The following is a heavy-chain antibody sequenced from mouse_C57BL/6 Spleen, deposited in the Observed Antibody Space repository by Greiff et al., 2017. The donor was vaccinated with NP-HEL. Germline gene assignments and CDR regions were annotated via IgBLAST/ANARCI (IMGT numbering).Heavy chain of an antibody. D-gene: IGHD5-1*01. CDR3: ARDGVLWGAY. J-gene: IGHJ3*01. V-gene: IGHV5-4*01. CDR2: ISDGGSYT. CDR1: GFTFSSYA. Sequence: EVKVVESGGGLVKPGGSLKLSCAASGFTFSSYAMSWVRQTPEKRLEWVATISDGGSYTYYPDNVKGRFTISRDNAKNNLYLQMSHLKSEDTAMYYCARDGVLWGAYWGQGTLVTVSA.